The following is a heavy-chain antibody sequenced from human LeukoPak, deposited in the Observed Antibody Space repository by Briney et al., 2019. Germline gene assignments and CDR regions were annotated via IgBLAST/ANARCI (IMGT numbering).Heavy chain of an antibody. Sequence: SVKVSCKASGGTFSSYTTSWVRQAPGQGLEWMGRIIPILGIANYAQKFQGRVTITADKSTSTAYMELSSLRSEDTAVYYCAREGFIVVVPAAMINWFDPWGQGTLVTVSS. CDR1: GGTFSSYT. V-gene: IGHV1-69*04. CDR2: IIPILGIA. D-gene: IGHD2-2*01. J-gene: IGHJ5*02. CDR3: AREGFIVVVPAAMINWFDP.